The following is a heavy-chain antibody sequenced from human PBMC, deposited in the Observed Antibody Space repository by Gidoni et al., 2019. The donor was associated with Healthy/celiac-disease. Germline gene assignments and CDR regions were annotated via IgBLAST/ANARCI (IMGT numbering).Heavy chain of an antibody. CDR1: GFTFSSYA. V-gene: IGHV3-30-3*01. CDR3: ARDQGGYDILTGSYFDYYYYGMDV. Sequence: QVQLVESGGGVVQPGRSLRLSCAASGFTFSSYAMHLVRLAPGNGLEWVAVISYDGSNKYYADSVKGRFTITRDNSKNTLYLQMNSLRAEDTAVYYCARDQGGYDILTGSYFDYYYYGMDVWGQGTTVTVSS. D-gene: IGHD3-9*01. J-gene: IGHJ6*02. CDR2: ISYDGSNK.